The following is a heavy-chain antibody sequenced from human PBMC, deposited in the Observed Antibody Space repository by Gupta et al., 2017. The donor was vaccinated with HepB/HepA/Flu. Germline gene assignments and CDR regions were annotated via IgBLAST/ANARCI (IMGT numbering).Heavy chain of an antibody. CDR3: AKHSGVTRIGRYFDF. CDR1: GFMFRSYA. V-gene: IGHV3-23*01. D-gene: IGHD3-9*01. Sequence: EVQMLESGGGLVQPGGSLRLSCAASGFMFRSYAMSWVRQAPGKGLEWVSALDNSGDYTYYADSAKGRFTIFRDNSKGTLYLEMNSLTADDTAVYYCAKHSGVTRIGRYFDFWGQGTLGTVSS. J-gene: IGHJ4*02. CDR2: LDNSGDYT.